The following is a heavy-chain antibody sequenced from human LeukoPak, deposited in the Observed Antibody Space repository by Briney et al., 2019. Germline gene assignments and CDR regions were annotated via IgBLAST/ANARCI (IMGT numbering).Heavy chain of an antibody. J-gene: IGHJ6*02. D-gene: IGHD1-1*01. CDR2: ISGSGGKT. Sequence: GGSLRLSCVASGFTFSNFAMSWVRQAPGKGLECVSVISGSGGKTDYAASVKGRFTISRDNSKNTLYLQMNSLRAEDTAVYYCAKDVVTTNFYYYGMDVWGQGTTVTVSS. CDR3: AKDVVTTNFYYYGMDV. V-gene: IGHV3-23*01. CDR1: GFTFSNFA.